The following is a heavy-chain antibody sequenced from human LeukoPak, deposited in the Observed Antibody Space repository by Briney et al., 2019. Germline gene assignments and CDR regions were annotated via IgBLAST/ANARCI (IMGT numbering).Heavy chain of an antibody. Sequence: SETLSLTCAVSGASVSGSNYYWGWIRQPPGKGLEWIGNIYSSGSTYYDASLQSRVTISIDTSKNQFSLRLNSVTAADTAMYYCAKSGGYGLIDYWGQGTRVTVSS. J-gene: IGHJ4*02. D-gene: IGHD1-26*01. CDR3: AKSGGYGLIDY. CDR2: IYSSGST. CDR1: GASVSGSNYY. V-gene: IGHV4-39*01.